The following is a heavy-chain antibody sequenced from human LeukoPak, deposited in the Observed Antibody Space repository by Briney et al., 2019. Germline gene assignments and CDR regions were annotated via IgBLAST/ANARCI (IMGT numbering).Heavy chain of an antibody. CDR1: GFTVSSNS. Sequence: GGSLRLSCAASGFTVSSNSMSWVRQAPGKGLEWVSVIYSGGSTDYAASVKGRYTISRDNSKNTLYLEMNTLRAEDTAVYYCARGRPSYHFDYWGQGTLVTVSS. CDR2: IYSGGST. J-gene: IGHJ4*02. CDR3: ARGRPSYHFDY. V-gene: IGHV3-66*01.